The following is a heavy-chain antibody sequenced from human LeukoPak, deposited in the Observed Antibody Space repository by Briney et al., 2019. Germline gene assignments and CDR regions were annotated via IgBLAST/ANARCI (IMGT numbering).Heavy chain of an antibody. J-gene: IGHJ4*02. Sequence: GGSLRLSCAASGFTLRGYGMHWVRQAPGKGLEWVAFIRYDGSDKSYADSVKGRFTISRDNSENTLYLQINSLRVEDAAVYYCAKDTPTTGYHLDSWGQGTLVTVSS. CDR2: IRYDGSDK. CDR3: AKDTPTTGYHLDS. V-gene: IGHV3-30*02. D-gene: IGHD1-1*01. CDR1: GFTLRGYG.